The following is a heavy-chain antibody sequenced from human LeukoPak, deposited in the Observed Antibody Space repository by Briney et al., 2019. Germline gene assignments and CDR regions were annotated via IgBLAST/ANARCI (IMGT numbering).Heavy chain of an antibody. D-gene: IGHD6-13*01. CDR1: GGSISSSSYY. V-gene: IGHV4-39*07. Sequence: SETLSLTCTVSGGSISSSSYYWGWIRQPPGKGLEWIGSIYYSGSTYYNPSLKSRVTISVDTSKNQFSLKLSSVTAADTAVYYCARGVGSSWYGGWFDPWGQGTLVTVSS. J-gene: IGHJ5*02. CDR3: ARGVGSSWYGGWFDP. CDR2: IYYSGST.